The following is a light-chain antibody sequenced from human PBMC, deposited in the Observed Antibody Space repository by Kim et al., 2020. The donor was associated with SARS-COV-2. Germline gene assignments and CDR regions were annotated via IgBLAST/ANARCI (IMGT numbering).Light chain of an antibody. J-gene: IGLJ2*01. V-gene: IGLV3-19*01. Sequence: VALGQTVRITCQGDSLRSYYASWYQQKPGQAPVLVIYGKNNRPSGIPDRFSGSSSGNTASLTITGAQAEDEADYYGNSRDSSGNRVFGGGTQLTVL. CDR1: SLRSYY. CDR2: GKN. CDR3: NSRDSSGNRV.